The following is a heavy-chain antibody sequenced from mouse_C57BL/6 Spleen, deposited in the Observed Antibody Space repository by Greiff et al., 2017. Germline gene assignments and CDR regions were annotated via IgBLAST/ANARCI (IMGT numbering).Heavy chain of an antibody. V-gene: IGHV1-55*01. Sequence: QVQLQQPGAELVKPGASVKMSCTASGYTFNGYWITWVKQRPGQGLEWIGDIYPGSGSTNYTAKFKSKATLTVDTSSSTAYMQLSSLTSEASAVYYGSNSVKWYYDVWGTGTTVTVSS. J-gene: IGHJ1*03. CDR3: SNSVKWYYDV. CDR2: IYPGSGST. D-gene: IGHD6-1*01. CDR1: GYTFNGYW.